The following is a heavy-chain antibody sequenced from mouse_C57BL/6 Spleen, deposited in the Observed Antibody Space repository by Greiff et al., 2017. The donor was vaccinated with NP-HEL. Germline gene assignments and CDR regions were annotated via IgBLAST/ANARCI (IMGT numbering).Heavy chain of an antibody. D-gene: IGHD1-1*01. CDR3: AREDYYGSSPFDY. V-gene: IGHV1-4*01. CDR2: INPSSGYT. CDR1: GYTFTSYT. Sequence: QVQLQQSGAELVRPGASVKMSCKASGYTFTSYTMHWVKQRPGQGLEWIGYINPSSGYTKYNQKFKDKATLTVDKSSSTAYMQLSSLTSEDSAIYYYAREDYYGSSPFDYRGKGTTLTVSS. J-gene: IGHJ2*01.